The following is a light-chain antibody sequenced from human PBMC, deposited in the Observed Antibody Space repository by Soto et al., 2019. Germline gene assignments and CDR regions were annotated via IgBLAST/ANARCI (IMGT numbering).Light chain of an antibody. Sequence: QSVLTQPPSASGSPGQSVTISCTGTINDVGGYNYVSWYQHYPGEAPKLKIYEVVKRPSGVPDRFSGSKSGNTASLTVSGLQAEDEADYYCCSYAGHTNVLFGGGTKLTVL. CDR2: EVV. CDR1: INDVGGYNY. J-gene: IGLJ2*01. CDR3: CSYAGHTNVL. V-gene: IGLV2-8*01.